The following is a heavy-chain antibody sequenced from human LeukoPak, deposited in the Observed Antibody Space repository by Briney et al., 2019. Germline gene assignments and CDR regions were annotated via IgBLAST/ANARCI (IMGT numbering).Heavy chain of an antibody. V-gene: IGHV4-39*01. D-gene: IGHD3-10*01. CDR1: GVSISSTSFY. CDR2: INYSGST. J-gene: IGHJ4*02. CDR3: ARHPGGVQGVPYYFDY. Sequence: SETLSLTCTVSGVSISSTSFYWGWIRQPPGKGLEWVGSINYSGSTYYNPSLKSRVTMSVDTSRNRFSLKLSSVTAADTAVYYCARHPGGVQGVPYYFDYWGQGTLVTVSS.